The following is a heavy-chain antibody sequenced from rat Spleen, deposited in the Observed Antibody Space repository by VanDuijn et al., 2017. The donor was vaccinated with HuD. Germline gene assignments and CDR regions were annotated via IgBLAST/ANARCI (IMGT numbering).Heavy chain of an antibody. D-gene: IGHD1-11*01. Sequence: EVQLVESGGGLVQPGRSLKLSCAGSGFTFSDYGMAWVLQAPTKGLEWVASISFDGASTYYRDSVKGRFTISRDNAENTVYLQMNSLRSDDTATYYCVKDRDGGYAFDYWGQGVMVTVSS. CDR3: VKDRDGGYAFDY. CDR2: ISFDGAST. CDR1: GFTFSDYG. V-gene: IGHV5-20*01. J-gene: IGHJ2*01.